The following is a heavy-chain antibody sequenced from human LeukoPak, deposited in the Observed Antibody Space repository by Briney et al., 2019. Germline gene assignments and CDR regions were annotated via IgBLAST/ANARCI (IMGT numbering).Heavy chain of an antibody. Sequence: ASVKVSCKASGYTFTSYDINWVRQATGQGLEWMGWMNPNSGNTGYAQKFQGRVTMTRNTSISTAYMELSSLRSEDTAVYYCARGETEGYDFWSGYYSVLDPFDYWGQGTLVTASS. CDR3: ARGETEGYDFWSGYYSVLDPFDY. CDR1: GYTFTSYD. J-gene: IGHJ4*02. D-gene: IGHD3-3*01. CDR2: MNPNSGNT. V-gene: IGHV1-8*01.